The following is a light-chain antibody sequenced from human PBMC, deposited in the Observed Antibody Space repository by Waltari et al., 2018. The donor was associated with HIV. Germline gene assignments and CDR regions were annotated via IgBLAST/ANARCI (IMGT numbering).Light chain of an antibody. CDR3: QQYYSVPPT. V-gene: IGKV4-1*01. CDR2: WAS. J-gene: IGKJ1*01. Sequence: DIVMTQSPDSLDVSLSERATINCKSSQTVLYTSNNINYLAWYQQKPGQPPKLLIYWASTRESGVPDRFSGSGSGTDFTLTISSLQAEDVAVYFCQQYYSVPPTFGQGTKVEIK. CDR1: QTVLYTSNNINY.